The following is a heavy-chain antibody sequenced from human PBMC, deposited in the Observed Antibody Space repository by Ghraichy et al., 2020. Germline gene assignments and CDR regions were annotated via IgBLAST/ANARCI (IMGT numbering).Heavy chain of an antibody. Sequence: GGSLRLSCAASGFTFSSSVVSWVRQAPGKGLEWVSGITGSGATTSYADSVKGRFTISRDNSKNTLFLQMNSLRAEDTALYYCARRSDYRSFDNWGQGTLVTVSS. CDR1: GFTFSSSV. CDR2: ITGSGATT. CDR3: ARRSDYRSFDN. D-gene: IGHD4-11*01. J-gene: IGHJ4*02. V-gene: IGHV3-23*01.